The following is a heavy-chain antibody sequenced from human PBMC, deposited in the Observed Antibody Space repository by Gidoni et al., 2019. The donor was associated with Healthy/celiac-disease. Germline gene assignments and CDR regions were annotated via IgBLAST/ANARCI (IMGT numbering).Heavy chain of an antibody. V-gene: IGHV3-48*02. J-gene: IGHJ6*02. CDR1: GFTFSRDS. Sequence: EVQMVESGGGLVQPGGSLRLSCAASGFTFSRDSMNWVRQAPGKGLELFSDIRSSSSTIYYADSLKGRFTISRDNAKNSLYLQMNSLRDEDTAVYYCASLNQLPRLYYYGMDVWGQGTTVTVSS. CDR2: IRSSSSTI. D-gene: IGHD2-2*01. CDR3: ASLNQLPRLYYYGMDV.